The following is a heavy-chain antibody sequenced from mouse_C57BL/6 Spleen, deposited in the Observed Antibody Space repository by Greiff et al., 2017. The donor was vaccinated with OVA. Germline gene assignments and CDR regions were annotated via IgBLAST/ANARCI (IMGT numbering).Heavy chain of an antibody. V-gene: IGHV1-22*01. D-gene: IGHD1-1*01. CDR2: INPNNGDT. J-gene: IGHJ1*03. CDR3: ASYNNGSIYKYFDV. CDR1: GYTFTNYY. Sequence: EVQLQQSGPELVKPGASVKMSCKASGYTFTNYYMHWVKQRHGKGLEWIGVINPNNGDTNYNQKFKGKATLTVNKSSSTAYMELSSLTSEDSAVYYCASYNNGSIYKYFDVWGTGTTVTVSS.